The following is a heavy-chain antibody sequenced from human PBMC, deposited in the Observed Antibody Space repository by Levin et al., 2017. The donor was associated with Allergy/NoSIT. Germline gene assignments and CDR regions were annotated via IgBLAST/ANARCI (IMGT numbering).Heavy chain of an antibody. D-gene: IGHD5-18*01. Sequence: PSETLSLTCAVYGGSFSGYYWSWIRQPPGKGLEWIGEINHSGSTNYNPSLKSRVTISVDTSKNQFSLKLSSVTAADTAVYYCARGRIQLWLLKVWFDPWGQGTLVTVSS. V-gene: IGHV4-34*01. CDR2: INHSGST. J-gene: IGHJ5*02. CDR3: ARGRIQLWLLKVWFDP. CDR1: GGSFSGYY.